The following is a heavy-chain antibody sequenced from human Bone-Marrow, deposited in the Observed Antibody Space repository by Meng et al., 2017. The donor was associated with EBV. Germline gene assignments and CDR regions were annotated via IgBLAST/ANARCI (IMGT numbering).Heavy chain of an antibody. CDR1: GGSISSGGYY. V-gene: IGHV4-30-4*01. D-gene: IGHD4-17*01. CDR2: IYYSGST. Sequence: QVQLQESVPGLVKPSQTLSLTCAVSGGSISSGGYYWSWIRQPPGKCLESIGYIYYSGSTYYNPSLKSRVTISVDTSKNHFSLKLSSVTAADTAVYYCARTYTVTTGWFDPWGQGTLVTVSS. J-gene: IGHJ5*02. CDR3: ARTYTVTTGWFDP.